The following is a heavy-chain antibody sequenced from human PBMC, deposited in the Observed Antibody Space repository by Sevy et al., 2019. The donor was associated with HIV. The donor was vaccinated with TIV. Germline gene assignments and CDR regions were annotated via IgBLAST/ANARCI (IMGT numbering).Heavy chain of an antibody. V-gene: IGHV1-2*02. CDR3: ARLPANYYDSSGYYYFDY. Sequence: ASVKVSCKASGYTFTGYYMHWVRQAPGQGLEWMGWINPNSGGTNYAQKFQGRVTMTRDTSISTAYMELSRLRSDDTAVYYCARLPANYYDSSGYYYFDYWGQGTLVTVSS. D-gene: IGHD3-22*01. CDR2: INPNSGGT. CDR1: GYTFTGYY. J-gene: IGHJ4*02.